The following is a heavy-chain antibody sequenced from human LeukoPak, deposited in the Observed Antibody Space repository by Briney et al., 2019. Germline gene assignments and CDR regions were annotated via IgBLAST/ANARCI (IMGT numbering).Heavy chain of an antibody. CDR3: AKDAYGDYYYFDY. Sequence: GGSLRLSCAASGFXFSSYAISWVRQAPGKGLEWVSAISGSGGSTYYADSVKGRFTISRDNPKNTLYLQMNSLRAEDTAVYYCAKDAYGDYYYFDYWGQGTLVTVSS. D-gene: IGHD4-17*01. CDR1: GFXFSSYA. CDR2: ISGSGGST. J-gene: IGHJ4*02. V-gene: IGHV3-23*01.